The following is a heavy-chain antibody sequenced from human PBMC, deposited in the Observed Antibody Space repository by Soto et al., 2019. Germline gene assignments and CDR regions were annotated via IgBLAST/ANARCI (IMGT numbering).Heavy chain of an antibody. D-gene: IGHD3-3*01. CDR1: GGSISSYY. Sequence: SETLSLTCTVSGGSISSYYGSWIRPPPGKGLEWIGYIYYSGSTNYNPSLKSRVTISVDTSKNQFSLKLSSVTAADTAVYYCARGRFLEWSINYYYYYMDVWGKGTTVTVSS. CDR3: ARGRFLEWSINYYYYYMDV. J-gene: IGHJ6*03. CDR2: IYYSGST. V-gene: IGHV4-59*01.